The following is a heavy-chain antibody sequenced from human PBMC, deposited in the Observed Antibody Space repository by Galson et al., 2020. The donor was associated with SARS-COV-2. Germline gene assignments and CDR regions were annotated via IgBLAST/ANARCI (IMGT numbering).Heavy chain of an antibody. J-gene: IGHJ5*02. V-gene: IGHV1-3*01. CDR1: GYTFTSSA. CDR3: ARAPHCDPSDNWFDP. Sequence: GASVKVSCKASGYTFTSSAMHWVRPAPGQRLEWMGWINAGNGNTNYSQKFQGRVTITRDTSASTAYMELSSLRSEDTAVYYCARAPHCDPSDNWFDPWGQGTLVTVSS. D-gene: IGHD2-21*02. CDR2: INAGNGNT.